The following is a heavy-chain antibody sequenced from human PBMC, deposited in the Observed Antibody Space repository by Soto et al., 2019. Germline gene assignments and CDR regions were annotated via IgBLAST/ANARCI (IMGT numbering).Heavy chain of an antibody. V-gene: IGHV3-23*03. CDR2: IFPGGST. CDR3: AKDRHPDGIWTFDL. D-gene: IGHD3-9*01. J-gene: IGHJ4*02. CDR1: GFTFSTYT. Sequence: EAPLLESGGQLVQPGRSLRLSCAASGFTFSTYTMNWVRQAPGKGLEWVAGIFPGGSTYYANSVKGRFTISRDHSQSSVFLQMSCPRDEDTAVYYCAKDRHPDGIWTFDLWGQGTLVTVSS.